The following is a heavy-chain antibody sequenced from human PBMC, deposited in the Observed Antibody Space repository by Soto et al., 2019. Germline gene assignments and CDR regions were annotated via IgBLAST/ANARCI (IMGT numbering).Heavy chain of an antibody. V-gene: IGHV4-59*01. CDR1: SDSISTFY. J-gene: IGHJ4*02. CDR2: VYYTGST. CDR3: ARGRTVRNYADDSSDYFYFFDY. Sequence: SETLSLTCTVSSDSISTFYWGWMRQSPGKELEWIGYVYYTGSTNYNPSLKSRVTISVDRSKNQFSLKLTSANAADTAVYYCARGRTVRNYADDSSDYFYFFDYWGQGTQVTVSS. D-gene: IGHD3-22*01.